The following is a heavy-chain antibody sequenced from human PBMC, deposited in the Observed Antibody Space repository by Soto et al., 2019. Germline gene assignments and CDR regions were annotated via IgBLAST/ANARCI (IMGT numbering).Heavy chain of an antibody. CDR2: INSDGSST. CDR1: GFTFSSYW. J-gene: IGHJ4*02. Sequence: EVQLVESGGGLVQPGGSLRLSCAASGFTFSSYWMHWVRQAPGKGLVWVSRINSDGSSTSYADSVKGRFTIPRDNAKNTLSLQMNSLRAEDTAVYYCARPRPYCGGDCPDSWGQGTLVTVSS. V-gene: IGHV3-74*01. D-gene: IGHD2-21*02. CDR3: ARPRPYCGGDCPDS.